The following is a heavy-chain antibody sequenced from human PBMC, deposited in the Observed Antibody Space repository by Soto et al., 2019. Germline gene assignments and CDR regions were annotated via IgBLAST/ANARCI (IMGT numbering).Heavy chain of an antibody. Sequence: SETLSLTCTVSGGSISSYRWSWIRQPAGKGLEWIGRLNNYGNTHYNPSLKSRLIISIDTSKNQFSLKVGSVTAADTAVYYCASSSLYGMDVWGQGTTVTVSS. CDR1: GGSISSYR. J-gene: IGHJ6*02. CDR3: ASSSLYGMDV. V-gene: IGHV4-4*07. CDR2: LNNYGNT.